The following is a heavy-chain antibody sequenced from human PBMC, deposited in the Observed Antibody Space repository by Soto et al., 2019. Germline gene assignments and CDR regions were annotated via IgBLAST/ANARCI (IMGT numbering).Heavy chain of an antibody. V-gene: IGHV3-21*01. CDR3: ARDRVRGYSYGDIDY. CDR2: ISSSSSYI. J-gene: IGHJ4*02. D-gene: IGHD5-18*01. Sequence: PGGSLRLSCAASGFTFSSYSMNWVRQAPGKGLEWVSSISSSSSYIYYADSVKGRFTISRDNAKNSLYLQMNSLRAEDTAVYYCARDRVRGYSYGDIDYWGQGTLVTVS. CDR1: GFTFSSYS.